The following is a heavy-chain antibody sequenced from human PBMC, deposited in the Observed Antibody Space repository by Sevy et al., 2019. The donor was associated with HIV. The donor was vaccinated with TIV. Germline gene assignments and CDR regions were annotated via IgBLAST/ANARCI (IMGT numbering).Heavy chain of an antibody. J-gene: IGHJ5*02. CDR2: FNESGIT. Sequence: SETLSLTCAVHDGSFSGYYWNWIRQLPAKGLEWIGEFNESGITYHNPSLKSRVTISVDTSKKQFSLKLNSVTAADTALYFCARSPPVVVVPGAPSWFDPWGQGTLVTVSS. CDR3: ARSPPVVVVPGAPSWFDP. V-gene: IGHV4-34*01. D-gene: IGHD2-2*01. CDR1: DGSFSGYY.